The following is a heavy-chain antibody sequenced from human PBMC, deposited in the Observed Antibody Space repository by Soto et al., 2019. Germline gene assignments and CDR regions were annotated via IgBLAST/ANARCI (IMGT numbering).Heavy chain of an antibody. V-gene: IGHV3-33*03. D-gene: IGHD4-17*01. CDR3: ASVYGDRDAFDI. J-gene: IGHJ3*02. Sequence: GGSLRLSCAASGFTFSSYGMHWVRQAPGKGLEWVSDIWCDGSNIYYADSVKGRFTISRDNAKNSLYLQMNSLRAEDTAVYYCASVYGDRDAFDIWGQGTMVTVSS. CDR1: GFTFSSYG. CDR2: IWCDGSNI.